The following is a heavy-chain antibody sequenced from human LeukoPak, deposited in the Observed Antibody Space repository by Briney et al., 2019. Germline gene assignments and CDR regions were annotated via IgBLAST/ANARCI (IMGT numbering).Heavy chain of an antibody. CDR2: IYHSGST. Sequence: SETLSLTCAVSGGSISSGGYSWSWIRQPPGTGLEWIGYIYHSGSTYYNPSLKSRVTISVDRSKNQFSLKLSSVTAADTAVYYCARGSAAKGFLDYWGQGALVTVSS. CDR3: ARGSAAKGFLDY. CDR1: GGSISSGGYS. J-gene: IGHJ4*02. D-gene: IGHD6-13*01. V-gene: IGHV4-30-2*01.